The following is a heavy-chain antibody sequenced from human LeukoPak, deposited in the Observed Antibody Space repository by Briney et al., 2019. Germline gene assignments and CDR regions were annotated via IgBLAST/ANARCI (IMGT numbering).Heavy chain of an antibody. D-gene: IGHD3-22*01. V-gene: IGHV4-39*02. CDR3: ARDRPELLPVWFDP. Sequence: PSETLSLTCTVSGCSISSSDYFWGWIRQPPGKGLGCIGSIDYSGSNYYNPSLKSRVTISIDTSKIQFTLKLSSVTAADTAVYYCARDRPELLPVWFDPWGQGTLVTVSS. J-gene: IGHJ5*02. CDR1: GCSISSSDYF. CDR2: IDYSGSN.